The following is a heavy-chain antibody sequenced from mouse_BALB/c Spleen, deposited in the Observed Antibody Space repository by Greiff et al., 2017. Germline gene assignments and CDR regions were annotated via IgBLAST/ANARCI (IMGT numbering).Heavy chain of an antibody. J-gene: IGHJ2*01. CDR3: ARPLMTPFAY. CDR2: ISDGGSYT. D-gene: IGHD2-3*01. V-gene: IGHV5-4*02. Sequence: EVKLVESGGGLVKPGGSLKLSCAASGFTFSDYYMYWVRQTPEKRLEWVATISDGGSYTYYPDSVKGRFTISRDNAKNNLYLQMSSLKSEDTAMYYCARPLMTPFAYWGQGTTLTVSS. CDR1: GFTFSDYY.